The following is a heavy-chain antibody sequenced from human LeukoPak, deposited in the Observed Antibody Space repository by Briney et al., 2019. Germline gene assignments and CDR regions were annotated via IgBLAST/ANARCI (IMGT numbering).Heavy chain of an antibody. D-gene: IGHD7-27*01. CDR1: GGSINTGAYY. J-gene: IGHJ3*02. CDR3: AREDLGNAFDI. V-gene: IGHV4-31*11. Sequence: PSQTLSLTCAVSGGSINTGAYYWSWIRQHPEKGLEWIGYIYYSGDTLYNPSLKRRVIVSLDMSKNQFSLRLNSVTAADTAVYYCAREDLGNAFDIWGQGTMVTVSS. CDR2: IYYSGDT.